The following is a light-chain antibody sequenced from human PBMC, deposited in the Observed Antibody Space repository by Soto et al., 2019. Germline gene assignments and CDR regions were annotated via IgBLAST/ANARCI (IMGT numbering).Light chain of an antibody. Sequence: NRMTQSLSSVSASVGDRVTITCRASQGIAKSLAWYQQKPGKAPKLLIYSASTLQSGVPSRFSGSGSGTDFTLTISSLQPEDVATYYCQKYNSAPWTFGQGTKVAIK. CDR2: SAS. V-gene: IGKV1-27*01. J-gene: IGKJ1*01. CDR3: QKYNSAPWT. CDR1: QGIAKS.